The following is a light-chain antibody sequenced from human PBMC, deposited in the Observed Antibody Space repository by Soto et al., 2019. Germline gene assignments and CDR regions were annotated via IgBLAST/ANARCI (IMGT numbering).Light chain of an antibody. CDR1: QTISSW. CDR3: QHYNSYSEA. V-gene: IGKV1-5*03. Sequence: DIQMTQSPSTLSGSLGDRVTITFLAIQTISSWFALYQQKPGKAPKLLIYKASTLKGGVPSRFSGSGSGTEFTLTISSLQPDDFATYYCQHYNSYSEAFGQGTKVDIK. CDR2: KAS. J-gene: IGKJ1*01.